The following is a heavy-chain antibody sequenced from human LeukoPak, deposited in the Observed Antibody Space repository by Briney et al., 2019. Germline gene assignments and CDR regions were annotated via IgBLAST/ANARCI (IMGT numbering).Heavy chain of an antibody. J-gene: IGHJ5*02. CDR1: GGSFSGYY. CDR2: INHSGST. CDR3: ARDKLGYCSGGSCYSDVWFDP. Sequence: SETLSLTCAVYGGSFSGYYWSWIRQPPGKGLEWIGEINHSGSTNYNPSLKSRVTISVDTSKNQFSLKLSSVTAADTAVYYCARDKLGYCSGGSCYSDVWFDPWGQGTLVTVSS. D-gene: IGHD2-15*01. V-gene: IGHV4-34*01.